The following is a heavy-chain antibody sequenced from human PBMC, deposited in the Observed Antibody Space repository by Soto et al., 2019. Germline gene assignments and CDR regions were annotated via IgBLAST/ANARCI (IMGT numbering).Heavy chain of an antibody. V-gene: IGHV3-30-3*01. CDR2: ISYDGSNK. Sequence: GGSLRLSCAASGFTFSSYAMHWVRQAPGKGLEWVAVISYDGSNKYYADSVKGRFTISRDNSKSTLYLQMNSLRAEDTAVYYCARDIVVVPAEARIPLSEDYWGQGTLVTVSS. CDR3: ARDIVVVPAEARIPLSEDY. D-gene: IGHD2-2*01. CDR1: GFTFSSYA. J-gene: IGHJ4*02.